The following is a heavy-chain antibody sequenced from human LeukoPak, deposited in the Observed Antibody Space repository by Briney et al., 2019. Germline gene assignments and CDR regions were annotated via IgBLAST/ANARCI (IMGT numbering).Heavy chain of an antibody. CDR2: IYHSGCT. V-gene: IGHV4-38-2*02. J-gene: IGHJ4*02. CDR3: ARVGYGGILDY. CDR1: GYSISSGYY. Sequence: SETLSLTCTVSGYSISSGYYWGWIRQPPGKGLEWIGSIYHSGCTYYNPSLKSRVTISVDTSKNQFSLKLSSVTAADTAVYYCARVGYGGILDYWGQGTLVTVSS. D-gene: IGHD4-23*01.